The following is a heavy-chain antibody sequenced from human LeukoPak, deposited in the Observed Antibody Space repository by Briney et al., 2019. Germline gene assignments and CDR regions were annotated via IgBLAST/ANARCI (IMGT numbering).Heavy chain of an antibody. CDR3: ASVARDGATTFDY. V-gene: IGHV5-51*01. CDR2: IYPGDSDT. J-gene: IGHJ4*02. D-gene: IGHD1-26*01. CDR1: GYIFSSYW. Sequence: GESLKISCKGSGYIFSSYWIGWVRQMPGKGLEWMGIIYPGDSDTRDSPSFLGQVTISADKSVSTAYLQWSNLKASDTAMYYCASVARDGATTFDYWGQGTLVTVSS.